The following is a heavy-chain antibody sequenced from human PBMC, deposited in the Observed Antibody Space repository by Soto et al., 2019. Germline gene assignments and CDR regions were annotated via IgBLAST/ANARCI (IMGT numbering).Heavy chain of an antibody. Sequence: PLETLSLTCTVSGDSVNSATYYWSWIRQPPGKGLEWIGYIYYSGSTNYNPSLKSRVTISVDTSKNQSSLKLSSVTAADTAVYYCARRYGGNFDYWGQGTLVTVSS. J-gene: IGHJ4*02. CDR2: IYYSGST. CDR1: GDSVNSATYY. CDR3: ARRYGGNFDY. V-gene: IGHV4-61*01. D-gene: IGHD3-16*01.